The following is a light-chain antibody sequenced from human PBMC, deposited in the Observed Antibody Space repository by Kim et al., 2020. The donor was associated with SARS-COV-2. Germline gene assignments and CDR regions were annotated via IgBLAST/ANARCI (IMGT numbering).Light chain of an antibody. J-gene: IGKJ1*01. CDR2: AAS. Sequence: ASVGDRVTITCRASQGISSYLAWYQQNPGKAPKLLIYAASTLQSGVPSRCSGSGSGTDFTLTISSLQPEDFATYYCQQLNSYPRTFGQGTKVDIK. CDR1: QGISSY. V-gene: IGKV1-9*01. CDR3: QQLNSYPRT.